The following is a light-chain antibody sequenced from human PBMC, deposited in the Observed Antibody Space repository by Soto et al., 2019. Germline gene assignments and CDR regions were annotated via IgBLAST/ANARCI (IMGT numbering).Light chain of an antibody. CDR2: DAS. J-gene: IGKJ5*01. Sequence: EVVLTQSPATLSLSPGERATLSFMASQSVSSDLAWHQQKPGQAPRLLIYDASTRATDIPARFSGRGSGTEFTLTISSLQSEDFAVYYCQQHNNWPPITFGQGTRLEI. CDR1: QSVSSD. V-gene: IGKV3-15*01. CDR3: QQHNNWPPIT.